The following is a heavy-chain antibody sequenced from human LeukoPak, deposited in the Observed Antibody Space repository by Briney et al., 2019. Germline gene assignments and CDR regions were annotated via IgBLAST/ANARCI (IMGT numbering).Heavy chain of an antibody. J-gene: IGHJ6*02. Sequence: GGSLRLSCAASGFTFNNYWIHWVRQVPGKGLVWVSRINNDGSSASYVDSVKGRFTISRDNAKDTLFLQMNSLRAEDTAVYYCARRGTGHGMDVWGQGTTVIVSS. V-gene: IGHV3-74*01. CDR2: INNDGSSA. CDR1: GFTFNNYW. D-gene: IGHD1-1*01. CDR3: ARRGTGHGMDV.